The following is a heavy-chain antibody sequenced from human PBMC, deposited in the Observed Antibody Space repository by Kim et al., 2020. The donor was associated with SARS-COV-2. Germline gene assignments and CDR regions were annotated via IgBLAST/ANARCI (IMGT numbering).Heavy chain of an antibody. V-gene: IGHV3-53*01. D-gene: IGHD6-19*01. Sequence: DPRKGRFTITRDNSKNTRYLKMNSLSAEDTAVYYCSREGYSSGWYQDYWGQGTLVTVSS. J-gene: IGHJ4*02. CDR3: SREGYSSGWYQDY.